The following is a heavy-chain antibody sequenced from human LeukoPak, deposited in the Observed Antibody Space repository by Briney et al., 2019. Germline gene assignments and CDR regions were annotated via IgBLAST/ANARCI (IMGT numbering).Heavy chain of an antibody. Sequence: GGSLRLSCVASGFSFSDHWMNWFRQAPGKGLEWVATIKKDGSEQYYVDSMEGRLTISRDNAKNSVYLQIHNLRAEDTAVYYCARDLGWLQSDYWGQGTLVTVSS. CDR3: ARDLGWLQSDY. CDR2: IKKDGSEQ. V-gene: IGHV3-7*01. J-gene: IGHJ4*02. D-gene: IGHD5-24*01. CDR1: GFSFSDHW.